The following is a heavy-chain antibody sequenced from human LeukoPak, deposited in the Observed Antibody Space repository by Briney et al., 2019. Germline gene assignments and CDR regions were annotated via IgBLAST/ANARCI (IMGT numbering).Heavy chain of an antibody. CDR2: ISSSGSTI. Sequence: PGGSLRLSCAASGSTFSDYYMSWIRQAPGKGLEWVSYISSSGSTIYYADSVKGRFTISRDNAKNSLYLQMNSLRAEDTAVYYCARLTMSYGDYSDYWGQGTLVTVSS. D-gene: IGHD4-17*01. J-gene: IGHJ4*02. V-gene: IGHV3-11*01. CDR3: ARLTMSYGDYSDY. CDR1: GSTFSDYY.